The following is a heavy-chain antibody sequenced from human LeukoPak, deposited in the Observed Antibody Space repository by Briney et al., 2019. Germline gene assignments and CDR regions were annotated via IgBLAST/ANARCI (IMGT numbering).Heavy chain of an antibody. D-gene: IGHD2-15*01. CDR1: GFTFSSYS. CDR2: ITSSGGTM. CDR3: AREGSGGYCSGGSCYYFDY. J-gene: IGHJ4*02. V-gene: IGHV3-48*01. Sequence: GGSLRLSCGASGFTFSSYSMNWVRQAPGKGLEWVSYITSSGGTMYYADSVKGRFTISRDNAENSLYLQMNSLRAEDTAVYYFAREGSGGYCSGGSCYYFDYWGQGTLVTVSS.